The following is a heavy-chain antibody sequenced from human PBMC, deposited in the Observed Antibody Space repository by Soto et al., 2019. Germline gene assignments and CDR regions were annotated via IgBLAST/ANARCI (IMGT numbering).Heavy chain of an antibody. D-gene: IGHD5-18*01. Sequence: QVQLVQSGAEVKKPGASVKVSCKASGYTFTGYYMHWVRQAPGQGLEWMGWINPNSGGTNYAQKFQGRVTMTRDTSISTAYMELSRLRSDDTAVYYCAFRRPVDTAMVDFDYWGQGTLVTVSS. CDR2: INPNSGGT. J-gene: IGHJ4*02. CDR3: AFRRPVDTAMVDFDY. CDR1: GYTFTGYY. V-gene: IGHV1-2*02.